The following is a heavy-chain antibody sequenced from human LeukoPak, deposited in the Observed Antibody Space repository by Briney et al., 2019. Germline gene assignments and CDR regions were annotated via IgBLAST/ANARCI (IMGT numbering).Heavy chain of an antibody. Sequence: SPTLSLTCPVSGVSISSDGYYWSWIRQHPGKGLAWIWYIYYSGSTYYNPSLKSRVTISADTAKNQFSLKLSSVTDADTAVYYCARFTSSSGSRFDYWGQGTLVTVSS. D-gene: IGHD6-6*01. J-gene: IGHJ4*02. CDR1: GVSISSDGYY. CDR3: ARFTSSSGSRFDY. V-gene: IGHV4-31*03. CDR2: IYYSGST.